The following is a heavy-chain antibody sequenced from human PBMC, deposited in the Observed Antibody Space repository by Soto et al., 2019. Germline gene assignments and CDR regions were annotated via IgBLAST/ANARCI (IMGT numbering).Heavy chain of an antibody. Sequence: GGSLRLSCAASGFTFGNYWMNWVRQAPGKGLAWVANIDQDGSEKNYVDSVKGRFTISRDNAKNSLYLQMNSLRAEDTAVYYCARRRGSFSFDYWGQGTLVTVSS. CDR3: ARRRGSFSFDY. V-gene: IGHV3-7*01. CDR2: IDQDGSEK. D-gene: IGHD3-10*01. CDR1: GFTFGNYW. J-gene: IGHJ4*02.